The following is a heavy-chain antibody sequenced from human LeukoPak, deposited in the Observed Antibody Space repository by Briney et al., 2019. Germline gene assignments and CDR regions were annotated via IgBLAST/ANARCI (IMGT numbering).Heavy chain of an antibody. J-gene: IGHJ6*03. CDR1: SGSISSYY. D-gene: IGHD3-3*01. V-gene: IGHV4-59*01. CDR3: ARDSDFWSGYYYMDV. Sequence: SETLSLTCTVSSGSISSYYWSWIRQPPGKGLEWIGYIYYSGSTNYNPSLKSRVTISVDTSKNQFSLKLSSVTAADTAVYYCARDSDFWSGYYYMDVWGKGTTVTVSS. CDR2: IYYSGST.